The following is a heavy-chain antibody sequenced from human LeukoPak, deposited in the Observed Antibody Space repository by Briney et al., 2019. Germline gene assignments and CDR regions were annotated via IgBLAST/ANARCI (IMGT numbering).Heavy chain of an antibody. Sequence: GGSLRLSCAASGFTFSSYAMHWVRQAPGKGLEWVAVISYDGSNKYYADSVKGRFTISRDNSKNTLYLQVNSLRAEDTAVYYCARASGSGWYIDWFDPWGQGTLVTVSS. J-gene: IGHJ5*02. CDR3: ARASGSGWYIDWFDP. V-gene: IGHV3-30-3*01. CDR1: GFTFSSYA. D-gene: IGHD6-19*01. CDR2: ISYDGSNK.